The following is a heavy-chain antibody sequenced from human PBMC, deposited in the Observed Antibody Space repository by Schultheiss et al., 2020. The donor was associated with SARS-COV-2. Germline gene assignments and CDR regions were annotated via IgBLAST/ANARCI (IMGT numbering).Heavy chain of an antibody. CDR2: IWYDGSNK. CDR3: ARVEGAGTFDY. D-gene: IGHD1-26*01. Sequence: GSLRLSCAASGFTFSSYAMSWVRQAPGKGLEWVAVIWYDGSNKYYADSVKGRFTISRDNSKNTLYLQMNSLRAEDTAVYYCARVEGAGTFDYWGQGTLVTVSS. CDR1: GFTFSSYA. J-gene: IGHJ4*02. V-gene: IGHV3-33*08.